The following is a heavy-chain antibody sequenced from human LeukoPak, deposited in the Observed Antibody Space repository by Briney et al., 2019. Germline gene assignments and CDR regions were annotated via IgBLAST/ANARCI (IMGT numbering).Heavy chain of an antibody. Sequence: ASVKVSCKASGYTFSGFGISWVRQAPGQGLEWMGWISGYNGNTNYAQKLQGRVTMTTETSTSTAYMELRSLRSDDTAVYYCARADSITWRSVSDNWGQGTLVTVSS. J-gene: IGHJ4*02. CDR2: ISGYNGNT. CDR1: GYTFSGFG. D-gene: IGHD1-14*01. CDR3: ARADSITWRSVSDN. V-gene: IGHV1-18*01.